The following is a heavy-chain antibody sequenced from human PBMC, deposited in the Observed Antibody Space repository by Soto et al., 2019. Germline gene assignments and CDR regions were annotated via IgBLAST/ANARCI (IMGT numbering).Heavy chain of an antibody. V-gene: IGHV2-5*02. J-gene: IGHJ5*02. CDR2: IYWDDDK. Sequence: SGPTLVKPTQTLTLTCTFSGFSLSTSGVGVGWIRQPPGKALEWLALIYWDDDKRYSPSLKSRLTITKDTSKNQVVLTMTNMDPVDTATYYCAHRVPVLGYCSGGSCYGTNWFDPWGQGTLVTVSS. CDR3: AHRVPVLGYCSGGSCYGTNWFDP. CDR1: GFSLSTSGVG. D-gene: IGHD2-15*01.